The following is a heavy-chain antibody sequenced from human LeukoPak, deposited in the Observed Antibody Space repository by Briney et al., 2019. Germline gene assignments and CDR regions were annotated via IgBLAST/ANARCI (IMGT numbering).Heavy chain of an antibody. CDR1: GYTFTSYA. V-gene: IGHV1-69*05. J-gene: IGHJ5*02. D-gene: IGHD3-22*01. CDR3: ASCVYDSSGYYLNWFDP. Sequence: GASVKVSCKASGYTFTSYAISWVRQAPGQGLEWMGRFIPIFGTANYAQKFQGRVTITTDESTSTAYMELSSLRSEDTAVYYCASCVYDSSGYYLNWFDPWGQGTLVTVSS. CDR2: FIPIFGTA.